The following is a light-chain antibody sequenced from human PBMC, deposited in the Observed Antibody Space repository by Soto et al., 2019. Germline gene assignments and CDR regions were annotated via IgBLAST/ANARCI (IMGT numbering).Light chain of an antibody. CDR2: GAS. Sequence: EIELTQYPGTVPLSGGERATLSCRDSQSVSSSYLAWYQHKPGQAPRLLIYGASSRATGIPDRFSGSGSGTDFTLTISRLEPEDFAVYCCQQYGSSPQLTFGGGTKVDIK. J-gene: IGKJ4*01. CDR3: QQYGSSPQLT. V-gene: IGKV3-20*01. CDR1: QSVSSSY.